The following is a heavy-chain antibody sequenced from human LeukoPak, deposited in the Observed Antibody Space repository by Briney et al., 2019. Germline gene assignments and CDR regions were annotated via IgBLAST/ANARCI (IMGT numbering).Heavy chain of an antibody. CDR3: ARRNYDDHGDPFDY. J-gene: IGHJ4*02. Sequence: PSGGSLRLSCTTSGFTVSDNYMSWVRQAPGKGLEWVSDISLSGGSTYYADSVKGRFTISRDNSKNTLYLQLVNLRAEDTAVYYCARRNYDDHGDPFDYWGQGTLVTVSS. V-gene: IGHV3-53*01. CDR1: GFTVSDNY. CDR2: SLSGGST. D-gene: IGHD4-17*01.